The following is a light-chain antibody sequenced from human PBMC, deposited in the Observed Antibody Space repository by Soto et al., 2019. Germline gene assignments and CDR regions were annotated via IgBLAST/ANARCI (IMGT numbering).Light chain of an antibody. V-gene: IGKV3-15*01. CDR2: GAS. CDR1: QSVSSN. Sequence: EIVMTQSPATLSVSPGERATLSCRASQSVSSNLAWYQQKPGQAPRLLVYGASTRATGIPARFSGSGSGTQFTLTISSLQSEDFAVYYCQQHNNWPLTFGGGTK. CDR3: QQHNNWPLT. J-gene: IGKJ4*01.